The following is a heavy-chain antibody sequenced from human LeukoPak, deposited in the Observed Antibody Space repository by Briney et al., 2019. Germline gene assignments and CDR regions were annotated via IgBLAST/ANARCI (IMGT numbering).Heavy chain of an antibody. J-gene: IGHJ4*02. CDR3: ARDSYSSSWRY. CDR2: IYYSGST. CDR1: GGSISSYY. D-gene: IGHD6-13*01. Sequence: SETLSLTCTVSGGSISSYYWSWIRHPPGKGLEWIGYIYYSGSTNYNPSLKSRVTISVDTSKNQFSLKLSSVTAADTAVYYCARDSYSSSWRYWGQGTLVTVSS. V-gene: IGHV4-59*01.